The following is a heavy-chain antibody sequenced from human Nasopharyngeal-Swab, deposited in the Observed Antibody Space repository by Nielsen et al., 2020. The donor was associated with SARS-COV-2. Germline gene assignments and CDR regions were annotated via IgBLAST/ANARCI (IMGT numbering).Heavy chain of an antibody. CDR1: GFTFTSSA. Sequence: SVKVSCKASGFTFTSSAVQWVRRARGQRLEWIGWIVVGSGNTNYAQKFQERVTITRDMSTSTAYMELSSLRSEDTAVYYCAAARGVWYGDYVLDYWGQGTLVTVSS. J-gene: IGHJ4*02. D-gene: IGHD4-17*01. CDR2: IVVGSGNT. V-gene: IGHV1-58*01. CDR3: AAARGVWYGDYVLDY.